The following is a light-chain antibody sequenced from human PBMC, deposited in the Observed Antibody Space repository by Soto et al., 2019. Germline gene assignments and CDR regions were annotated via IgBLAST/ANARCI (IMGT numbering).Light chain of an antibody. CDR3: QQYNSYSQP. CDR2: DAS. Sequence: DIQMTQSPSTLSASVGDRVTITCRASQSISSWLAWYQQKPGKAPKLLIYDASSLESGVPSRFSGSGSGTEFTLTISSLQPDDFATYYCQQYNSYSQPFCQGTNVDIK. J-gene: IGKJ1*01. V-gene: IGKV1-5*01. CDR1: QSISSW.